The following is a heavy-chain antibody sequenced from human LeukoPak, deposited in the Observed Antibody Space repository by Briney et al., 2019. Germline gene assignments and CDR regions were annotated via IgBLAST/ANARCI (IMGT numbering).Heavy chain of an antibody. D-gene: IGHD2-2*01. CDR1: GYTFSDYY. Sequence: ASVKVSCKASGYTFSDYYIRWVRQAPGQGLEWMGRIIGHSGGTNYTQKFQGRVTMTRDTSISTAYMELSRLRSDDTAVYYCARGGLGYCSSTSCYDWFDPWGQGTLVTVSS. J-gene: IGHJ5*02. V-gene: IGHV1-2*02. CDR2: IIGHSGGT. CDR3: ARGGLGYCSSTSCYDWFDP.